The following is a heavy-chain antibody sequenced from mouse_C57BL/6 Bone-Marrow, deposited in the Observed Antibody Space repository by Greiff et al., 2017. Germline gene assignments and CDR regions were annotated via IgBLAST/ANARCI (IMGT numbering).Heavy chain of an antibody. CDR3: ARPQLGRGYFDY. D-gene: IGHD4-1*02. CDR1: GFTFSDYY. Sequence: EVNVVESGGGLVQPGGSLKLSCAASGFTFSDYYMYWVRQTPEKRLEWVAYISNGGGSTYYPDTVKGRFTISRDNAKNTLYLQMSRLKSEDTAMYYCARPQLGRGYFDYWGQGTTLTVSS. J-gene: IGHJ2*01. V-gene: IGHV5-12*01. CDR2: ISNGGGST.